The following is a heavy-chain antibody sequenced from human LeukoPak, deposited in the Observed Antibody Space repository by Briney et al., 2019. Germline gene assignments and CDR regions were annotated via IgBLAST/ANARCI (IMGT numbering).Heavy chain of an antibody. Sequence: PSETLSLTCNVSGASVSSGSYYWSWIRQPPGKGLEWIGEINHSGSTNYNPSLKSRVTISVDTSKNQFSLKLSSVTAADTAVYYCARGPDYGDYGDGMDVWGQGTTVTVSS. CDR1: GASVSSGSYY. J-gene: IGHJ6*02. CDR2: INHSGST. D-gene: IGHD4-17*01. CDR3: ARGPDYGDYGDGMDV. V-gene: IGHV4-39*07.